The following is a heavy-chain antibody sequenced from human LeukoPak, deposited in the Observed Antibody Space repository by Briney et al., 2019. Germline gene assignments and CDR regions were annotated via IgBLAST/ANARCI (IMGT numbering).Heavy chain of an antibody. V-gene: IGHV7-4-1*02. CDR3: ARDYYYYDSSGYSRVWAFDI. Sequence: ASVKVSCKASGYTFTSYAMNWVRQAPGQGLEWMGWINTNTGNPTYAQGFTGRFVFSLDTSVSTAYLQISSLKAEDTAVYYCARDYYYYDSSGYSRVWAFDIWGQGTMVTVSS. J-gene: IGHJ3*02. CDR1: GYTFTSYA. D-gene: IGHD3-22*01. CDR2: INTNTGNP.